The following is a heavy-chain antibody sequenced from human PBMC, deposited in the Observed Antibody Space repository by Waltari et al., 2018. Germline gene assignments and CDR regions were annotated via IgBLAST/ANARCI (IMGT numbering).Heavy chain of an antibody. Sequence: QVQLVQSGAEAKNPGASVKVSCKVTGYHLNELSMKWVRQAPGKGLEWMGGFDREYGETIYAQKFQGRVTMTEDTSTDTAYMELSSLRSEDTAVYYCATNLPTGAFDYWGQGTLVTVSS. D-gene: IGHD1-1*01. CDR1: GYHLNELS. V-gene: IGHV1-24*01. J-gene: IGHJ4*02. CDR2: FDREYGET. CDR3: ATNLPTGAFDY.